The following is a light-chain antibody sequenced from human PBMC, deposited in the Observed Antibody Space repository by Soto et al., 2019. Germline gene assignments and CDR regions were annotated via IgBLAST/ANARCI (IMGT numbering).Light chain of an antibody. CDR3: LQDYNYPWT. Sequence: DIQLTQSPSFLSASVGDRVTITCRASQGISSSLAWYQQKPGEAPKLLIYAASTLQSGVPSRFSGCGSGTDFTLTISSLQPEDFATYYCLQDYNYPWTFGLGTKVDIK. V-gene: IGKV1-9*01. CDR2: AAS. J-gene: IGKJ1*01. CDR1: QGISSS.